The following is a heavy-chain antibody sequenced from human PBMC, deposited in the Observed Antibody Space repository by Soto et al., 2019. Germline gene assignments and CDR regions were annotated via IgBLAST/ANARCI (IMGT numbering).Heavy chain of an antibody. J-gene: IGHJ4*02. Sequence: QVQLQESGPGLVKPSETLSLTCTVSGGSISSYYCSWIRQRPGTGLEWVGYIYYSGSTNYNPSLKSRVTMSVDTSNNQFSLKLCSVTAAHTAVYYCARRYGSCFDYWGQGTLVTVSS. CDR1: GGSISSYY. V-gene: IGHV4-59*08. CDR3: ARRYGSCFDY. D-gene: IGHD5-18*01. CDR2: IYYSGST.